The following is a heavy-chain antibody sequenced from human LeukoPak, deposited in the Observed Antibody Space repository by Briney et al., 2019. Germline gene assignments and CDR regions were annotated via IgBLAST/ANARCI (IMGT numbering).Heavy chain of an antibody. CDR2: INSDGSST. CDR1: GFTLSSYW. D-gene: IGHD6-13*01. CDR3: ARIASHSSSWYDGGY. J-gene: IGHJ4*02. Sequence: RGSLRLSCAASGFTLSSYWMHWVRQAPGKGLVWVSRINSDGSSTTYADSVKGRLTISRDNAKNTLYLQMNSLRAEDTGVYYCARIASHSSSWYDGGYWGQGTLVTVSS. V-gene: IGHV3-74*01.